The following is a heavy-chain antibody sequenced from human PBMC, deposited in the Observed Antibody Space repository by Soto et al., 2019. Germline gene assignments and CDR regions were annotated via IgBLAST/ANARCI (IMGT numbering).Heavy chain of an antibody. Sequence: EVQLVESGGGLVQPGGSLRLSCAASGFTFSSYWMSWVRQAPGKGLEWVANIKQDGSEKYYVDSVKGRFTISRDNAKNSLYLQMNSLRAEDTAVYYCARVRGYGGYVVPNWFDPWGQGTLVTVSS. V-gene: IGHV3-7*03. CDR1: GFTFSSYW. D-gene: IGHD5-12*01. CDR3: ARVRGYGGYVVPNWFDP. CDR2: IKQDGSEK. J-gene: IGHJ5*02.